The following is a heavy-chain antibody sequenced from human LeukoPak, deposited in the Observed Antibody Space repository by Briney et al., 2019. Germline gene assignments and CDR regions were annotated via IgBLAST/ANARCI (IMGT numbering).Heavy chain of an antibody. CDR2: IIPIFGTA. Sequence: SVKVSCKASGGTFSSYAISWVRQAPGQGLEWMGGIIPIFGTANYAQKFQGRVTITADKSTSTAYMQLSSLRSEDTAVYYCARVSVGATMLAYFDYWGQGTLVTVSS. V-gene: IGHV1-69*06. CDR1: GGTFSSYA. CDR3: ARVSVGATMLAYFDY. J-gene: IGHJ4*02. D-gene: IGHD1-26*01.